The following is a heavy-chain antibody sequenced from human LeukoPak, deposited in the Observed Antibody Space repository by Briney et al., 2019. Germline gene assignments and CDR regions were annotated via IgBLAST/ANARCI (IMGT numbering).Heavy chain of an antibody. Sequence: PSETLSLTCTVSGGSISSYYWSWIRQPPGKGLEWIGYIYYSGSTNYIPSLKSRVTISVDSSKNQFSLKLSSVTAADTAVYYCARVGSRDGYTGHDYWGQGTLVTVSS. D-gene: IGHD5-24*01. J-gene: IGHJ4*02. V-gene: IGHV4-59*01. CDR2: IYYSGST. CDR3: ARVGSRDGYTGHDY. CDR1: GGSISSYY.